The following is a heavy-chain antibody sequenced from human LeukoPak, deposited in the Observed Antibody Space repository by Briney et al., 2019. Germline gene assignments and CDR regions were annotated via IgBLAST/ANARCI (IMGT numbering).Heavy chain of an antibody. V-gene: IGHV3-66*01. CDR1: GFTVSSNY. CDR2: IYRGGST. CDR3: ARGTVTMVDY. Sequence: PGVSLRLSCAASGFTVSSNYMSWVRQAPGRGLEWVSVIYRGGSTYYADSVKGRFTISRDNSNNTLFLQMNSLRAGDTAVYYCARGTVTMVDYWGRGTLVTVSS. J-gene: IGHJ4*02. D-gene: IGHD3-10*01.